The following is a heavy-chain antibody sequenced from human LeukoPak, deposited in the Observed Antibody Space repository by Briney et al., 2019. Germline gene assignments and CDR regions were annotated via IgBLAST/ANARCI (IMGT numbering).Heavy chain of an antibody. CDR3: AAQGSSWYNFDY. D-gene: IGHD6-13*01. CDR1: GFTFSSYG. CDR2: IRYDGNNK. J-gene: IGHJ4*02. Sequence: GSLRLSCAASGFTFSSYGMHWVRQAPGKGLEWVAFIRYDGNNKYYADSVKGRFTISRDNSKNTLYLQMNSLRAEDTAVYYCAAQGSSWYNFDYWGQGTLVTVSS. V-gene: IGHV3-30*02.